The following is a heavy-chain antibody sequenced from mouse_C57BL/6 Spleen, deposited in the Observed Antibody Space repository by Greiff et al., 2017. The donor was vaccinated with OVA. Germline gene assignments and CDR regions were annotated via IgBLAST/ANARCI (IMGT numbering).Heavy chain of an antibody. Sequence: QVQLQQSGPELVKPGASVKISCKASGYAFSSSWMNWVKQRPGKGLEWIGRIYPGDGDTNYNGKFKGKATLTADKSSSTAYMQLSSLTSEDSAVYFCARSGDYDYDEVYYFDYWGQGTTLTVSS. CDR2: IYPGDGDT. D-gene: IGHD2-4*01. V-gene: IGHV1-82*01. J-gene: IGHJ2*01. CDR3: ARSGDYDYDEVYYFDY. CDR1: GYAFSSSW.